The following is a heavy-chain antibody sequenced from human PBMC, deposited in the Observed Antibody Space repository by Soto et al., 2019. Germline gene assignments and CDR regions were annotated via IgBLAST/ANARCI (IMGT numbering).Heavy chain of an antibody. CDR1: GGTFSSYA. D-gene: IGHD4-17*01. CDR3: ARDGTVTTLVGYFDL. CDR2: IIPIFGTA. Sequence: QVQLVQSGAEVKKPGSSVKVSCKASGGTFSSYAISWVRQAPGQGLEWMGGIIPIFGTANYAQKFQGRVTITADEATSTAYMELSSLRSEDTAVYYCARDGTVTTLVGYFDLWGRGTLVTVSS. J-gene: IGHJ2*01. V-gene: IGHV1-69*12.